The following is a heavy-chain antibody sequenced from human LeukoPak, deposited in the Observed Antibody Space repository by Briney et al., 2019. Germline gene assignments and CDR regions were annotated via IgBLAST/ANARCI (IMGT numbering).Heavy chain of an antibody. J-gene: IGHJ4*02. CDR1: GGSISSGDYY. Sequence: SETLSLTCTVSGGSISSGDYYWSWIRQPPGKGLEWIGYIYYSGTTYYNPSLKSRVTISVDTSKNQFSLKLNSVTAADTAMYYCARTKPGHLLFDYWGQGTLVTVSS. CDR3: ARTKPGHLLFDY. V-gene: IGHV4-30-4*08. CDR2: IYYSGTT. D-gene: IGHD2-8*01.